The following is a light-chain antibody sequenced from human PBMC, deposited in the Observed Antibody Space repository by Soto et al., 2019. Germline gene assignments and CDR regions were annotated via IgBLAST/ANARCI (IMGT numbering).Light chain of an antibody. CDR2: DAS. CDR1: QSVNRY. CDR3: QQRTNWPPKFT. Sequence: EIVLTQSPATLSLSPGERATLSCRASQSVNRYLAWYQQKPGQAPRLLIYDASNRATGVPARFSGSGSGTDFTLTISSLKPEDFAFYYCQQRTNWPPKFTFGPGSKVDIK. J-gene: IGKJ3*01. V-gene: IGKV3-11*01.